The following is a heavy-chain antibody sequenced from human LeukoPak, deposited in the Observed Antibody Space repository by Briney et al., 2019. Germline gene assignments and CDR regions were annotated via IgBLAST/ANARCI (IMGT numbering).Heavy chain of an antibody. CDR2: ISWNSGSI. CDR3: AKGTNLDY. Sequence: PGGSLRLSCAASGFNFDDHGMHWVRQPPGKGLEWVSGISWNSGSIGYGDSVKGRFTISRENAKNSLYLQMNSLRVEDTALYYCAKGTNLDYWGQGTLVTVSS. CDR1: GFNFDDHG. V-gene: IGHV3-9*01. J-gene: IGHJ4*02.